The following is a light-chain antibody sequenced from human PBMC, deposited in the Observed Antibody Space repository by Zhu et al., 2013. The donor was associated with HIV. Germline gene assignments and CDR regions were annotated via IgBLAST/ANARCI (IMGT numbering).Light chain of an antibody. V-gene: IGKV4-1*01. J-gene: IGKJ1*01. Sequence: DIVMTQSPDSLPVSLGERATFNCKSSQSVLYSSNNKNYLAWYQQKPGQPPNLLIYWASTRESGVPDRFSGSGSGTDFTLTISSLQAEDVAVYYCQQYYSTPWTFGQGPRWKSN. CDR2: WAS. CDR1: QSVLYSSNNKNY. CDR3: QQYYSTPWT.